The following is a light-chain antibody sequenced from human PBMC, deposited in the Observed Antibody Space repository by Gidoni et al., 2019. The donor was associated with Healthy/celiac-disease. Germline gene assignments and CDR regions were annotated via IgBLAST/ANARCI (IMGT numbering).Light chain of an antibody. Sequence: DIVMTQSPLSLPVTPGEPASISCRSSQSLLHSRGNNYLDWYLQKPGQSPQLLIYLGSDRASGVPDRFTGSVSGTDFTLKISRVEAEDVGVYYCMQSRQTPITFGQGTRLEIK. CDR1: QSLLHSRGNNY. CDR3: MQSRQTPIT. J-gene: IGKJ5*01. CDR2: LGS. V-gene: IGKV2-28*01.